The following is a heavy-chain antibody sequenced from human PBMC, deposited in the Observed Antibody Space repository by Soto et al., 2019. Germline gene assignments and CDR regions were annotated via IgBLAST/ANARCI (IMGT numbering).Heavy chain of an antibody. D-gene: IGHD4-4*01. CDR3: ARAPQGGYSNYFNWFDP. CDR2: INPSGGST. Sequence: RASVKVSCKASGYTFTSYYMHWVRQAPGQGLEWMGIINPSGGSTSYAQKFQGRVTMTRDTSTSTVYMELSSLRSEDTAVYYCARAPQGGYSNYFNWFDPWGQGTLVTVSS. CDR1: GYTFTSYY. V-gene: IGHV1-46*01. J-gene: IGHJ5*02.